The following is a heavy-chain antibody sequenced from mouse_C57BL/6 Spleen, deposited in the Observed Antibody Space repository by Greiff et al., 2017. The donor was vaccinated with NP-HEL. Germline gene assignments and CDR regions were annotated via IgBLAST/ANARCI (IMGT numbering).Heavy chain of an antibody. CDR3: TPTQLRLRGCAY. V-gene: IGHV14-4*01. CDR1: GFNIKDDY. CDR2: IDPENGDT. D-gene: IGHD3-2*02. Sequence: EVQLQESGAELVRPGASVKLSCTASGFNIKDDYMHWVKQRPEQGLEWIGWIDPENGDTEYASKFQGKATITADTSSNTAYLQLSSLTSEDTAVYYCTPTQLRLRGCAYWGQGTLVTVSA. J-gene: IGHJ3*01.